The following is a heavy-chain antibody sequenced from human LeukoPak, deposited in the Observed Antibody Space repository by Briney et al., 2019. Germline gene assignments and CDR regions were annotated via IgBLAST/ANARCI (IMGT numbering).Heavy chain of an antibody. CDR3: TRAGPYRSGSRDY. CDR2: IKEDENEK. Sequence: XRQAPGKGLEWVANIKEDENEKNYGDSVRGRLIISRDNAQNSMYLQMNNLGAEDTALYYCTRAGPYRSGSRDYWGRGTLXTXXS. D-gene: IGHD3-10*01. V-gene: IGHV3-7*01. J-gene: IGHJ4*02.